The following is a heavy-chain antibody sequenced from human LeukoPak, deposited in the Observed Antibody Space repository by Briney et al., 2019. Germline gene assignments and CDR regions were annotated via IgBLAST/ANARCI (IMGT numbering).Heavy chain of an antibody. Sequence: GGSLRLSCAASGXTFSNYAMSWVRQAPGKGLEWVWVISSNGASTYYRDSMKGRFTISRDNSKNTVYLQMNSLRAEDAAVYYCARRALGSYYGYYFDYWGQGTLVTVSS. CDR2: ISSNGAST. D-gene: IGHD1-26*01. CDR3: ARRALGSYYGYYFDY. CDR1: GXTFSNYA. V-gene: IGHV3-23*01. J-gene: IGHJ4*02.